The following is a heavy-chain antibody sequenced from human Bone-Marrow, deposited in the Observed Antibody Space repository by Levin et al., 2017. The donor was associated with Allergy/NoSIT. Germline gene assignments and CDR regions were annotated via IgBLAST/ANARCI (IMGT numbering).Heavy chain of an antibody. CDR2: ISHSGGNT. V-gene: IGHV3-23*01. Sequence: GGSLRLSCAGSGFSFSQYAMTWVRQAPGQGLEWVSTISHSGGNTHYADSVEGRFIISRDNSNNTLYLQMNSLRVEDTAVYYCAKDILAYYYDSSGWHWGQGTLVTVSS. CDR1: GFSFSQYA. CDR3: AKDILAYYYDSSGWH. D-gene: IGHD3-22*01. J-gene: IGHJ4*02.